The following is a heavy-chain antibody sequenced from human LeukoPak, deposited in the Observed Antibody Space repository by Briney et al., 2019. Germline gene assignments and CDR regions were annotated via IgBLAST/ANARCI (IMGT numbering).Heavy chain of an antibody. CDR1: GFTFNSYA. J-gene: IGHJ1*01. D-gene: IGHD2-21*02. Sequence: GGSLRLSCAASGFTFNSYAMHWVRQAPGKGLEYVSGISTNGGSTYYADSVKGRFTISRDNSKNTLFLQMGSLRAEDTAVYYCAKQVVTAIPEYFQHWGQGTLVTVSS. CDR2: ISTNGGST. CDR3: AKQVVTAIPEYFQH. V-gene: IGHV3-64*02.